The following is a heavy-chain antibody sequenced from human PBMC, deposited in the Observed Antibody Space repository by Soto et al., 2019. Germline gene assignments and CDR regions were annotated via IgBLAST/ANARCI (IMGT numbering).Heavy chain of an antibody. D-gene: IGHD3-10*02. V-gene: IGHV1-18*01. Sequence: KLQGRVTMTTDTSTSTAYMELRSLRSDDTAVYYCARSGGYPMLPFDYWGQGTLVTVSS. J-gene: IGHJ4*02. CDR3: ARSGGYPMLPFDY.